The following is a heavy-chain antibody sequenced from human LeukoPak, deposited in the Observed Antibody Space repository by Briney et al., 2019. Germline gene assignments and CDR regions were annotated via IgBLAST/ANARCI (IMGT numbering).Heavy chain of an antibody. V-gene: IGHV4-30-2*01. J-gene: IGHJ4*02. CDR2: IYHSGST. D-gene: IGHD6-6*01. Sequence: PSETLPLTCTVSGGSISSGGYYWSWIRQPPGKGLEWIGYIYHSGSTYYNPSLKSRVTISVDRSKNQFSLKLSSVTAADTAVYYCARAVGRAARPLDYWGQGTLVTVSS. CDR1: GGSISSGGYY. CDR3: ARAVGRAARPLDY.